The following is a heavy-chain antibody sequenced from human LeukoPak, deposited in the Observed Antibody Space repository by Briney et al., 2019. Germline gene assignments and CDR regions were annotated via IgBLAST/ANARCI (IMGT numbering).Heavy chain of an antibody. V-gene: IGHV4-59*01. CDR2: IYYSGST. CDR3: ARESQIRYYYDRSGYYYGALDY. Sequence: SETLSLTCTVSGGSISTYYWSWIRQPPGKGLEWIGYIYYSGSTNYNPSLKSRVTISVDTSKNQFSLKLSSVTAADTAVFYCARESQIRYYYDRSGYYYGALDYWGQGSLVTVSS. CDR1: GGSISTYY. D-gene: IGHD3-22*01. J-gene: IGHJ4*02.